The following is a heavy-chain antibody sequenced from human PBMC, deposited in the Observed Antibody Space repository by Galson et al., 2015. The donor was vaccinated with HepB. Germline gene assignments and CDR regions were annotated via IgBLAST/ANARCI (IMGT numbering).Heavy chain of an antibody. J-gene: IGHJ3*02. D-gene: IGHD5-18*01. Sequence: SVKVSCKASGYTFTSYYMHWVRQAPGQGLEWMGIINPSGGSTSYAQKFQGRVTMTRDTSTSTVYMELSSLRSEDTAVYYCARGRTAMVSAGAFDIWGQGTMVTVSS. CDR2: INPSGGST. CDR3: ARGRTAMVSAGAFDI. CDR1: GYTFTSYY. V-gene: IGHV1-46*03.